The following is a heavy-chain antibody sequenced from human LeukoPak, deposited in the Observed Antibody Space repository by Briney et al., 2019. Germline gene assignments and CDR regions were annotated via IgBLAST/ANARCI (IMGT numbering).Heavy chain of an antibody. J-gene: IGHJ4*02. CDR1: GFIFSSYD. D-gene: IGHD6-13*01. CDR3: AKRQQQLAFDC. CDR2: ISYDGSDK. V-gene: IGHV3-30*18. Sequence: PGGSLRLSCGVSGFIFSSYDMHWVRQAPGKGLEWVALISYDGSDKDYADSVKGRFTISRDNSKSTLFLQMNSLRTEDTAVYYCAKRQQQLAFDCWGQGTLVTVSS.